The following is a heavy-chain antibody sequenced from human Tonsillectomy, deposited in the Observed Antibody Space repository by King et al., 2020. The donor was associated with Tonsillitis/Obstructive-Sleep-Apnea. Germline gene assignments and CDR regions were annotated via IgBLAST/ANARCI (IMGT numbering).Heavy chain of an antibody. CDR2: VSYDRRNK. J-gene: IGHJ4*02. D-gene: IGHD6-19*01. CDR3: AGIYFSSGWFS. V-gene: IGHV3-30*04. Sequence: VQLVESGGGVVQPGRSLRLSCAASGFTFSSYAMHWVRQAPGKGLEWVAIVSYDRRNKYYADSVKGRFTISRDNSKNTLYLQMNSLRTEDTAVYYCAGIYFSSGWFSWGQGTLVTVSS. CDR1: GFTFSSYA.